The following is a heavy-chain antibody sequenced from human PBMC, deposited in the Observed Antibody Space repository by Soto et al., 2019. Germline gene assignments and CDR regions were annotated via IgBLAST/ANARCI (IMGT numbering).Heavy chain of an antibody. CDR1: GVSISSYY. J-gene: IGHJ3*02. V-gene: IGHV4-59*01. CDR2: IYYSGST. Sequence: QVQLQESGPGLVKPSETLSLTCTVSGVSISSYYWSWIRQPPGKGLEWIGYIYYSGSTNYNPSLKSRVTISVDMSKNQFSLKLSSVTAADTAVYYCARRYGGAFDIWGQGTMVTVSS. D-gene: IGHD4-17*01. CDR3: ARRYGGAFDI.